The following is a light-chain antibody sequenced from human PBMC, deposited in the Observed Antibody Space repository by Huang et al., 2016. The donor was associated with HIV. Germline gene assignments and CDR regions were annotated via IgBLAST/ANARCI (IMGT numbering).Light chain of an antibody. CDR1: QTIDTY. J-gene: IGKJ4*01. CDR3: QHRYTTPLT. CDR2: AAS. Sequence: DIQMTQSPSSLSASVGDRVTISCRASQTIDTYLNWYQQIPGRAPRLLIYAASNLHSGVPSRFSGRGSGRDFTLNISNLQPEDSATYFCQHRYTTPLTFGGGTKVEIK. V-gene: IGKV1-39*01.